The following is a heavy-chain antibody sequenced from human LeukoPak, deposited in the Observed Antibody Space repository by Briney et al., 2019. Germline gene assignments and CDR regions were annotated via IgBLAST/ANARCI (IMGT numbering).Heavy chain of an antibody. CDR1: GGSIRSSSYY. D-gene: IGHD3-9*01. CDR2: IYYSGST. J-gene: IGHJ5*02. CDR3: AKQRTLRYSFDP. V-gene: IGHV4-39*07. Sequence: SETLSLTCTVSGGSIRSSSYYWGWIRQPPGKGLEWIGSIYYSGSTNYNPSLKSRVTISVDTSKNQFSLKLSSVTAADTAVYYCAKQRTLRYSFDPWGQGTLVTVSS.